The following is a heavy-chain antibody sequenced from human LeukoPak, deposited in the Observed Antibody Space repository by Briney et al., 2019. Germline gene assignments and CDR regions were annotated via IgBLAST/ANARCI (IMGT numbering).Heavy chain of an antibody. CDR2: MNPNSGVT. J-gene: IGHJ6*02. V-gene: IGHV1-2*02. CDR1: GYTFTAYY. D-gene: IGHD6-13*01. CDR3: ARDLSSYQYYYGMDV. Sequence: ASVKVSCKTSGYTFTAYYIHCLRPAPGQGVEWMGWMNPNSGVTKYAQTLQGRVTMTRDTSISKAYMELSRLRSDDTAVYYCARDLSSYQYYYGMDVWGQGTTVTVAS.